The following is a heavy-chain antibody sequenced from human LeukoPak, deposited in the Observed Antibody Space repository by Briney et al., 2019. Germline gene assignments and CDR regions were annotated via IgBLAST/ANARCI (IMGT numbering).Heavy chain of an antibody. CDR1: GGSISSYY. D-gene: IGHD3-3*01. J-gene: IGHJ5*02. Sequence: SETLSLTCTVSGGSISSYYWSWIRQPPGKGLEWIGYIYYSGSTNYNPSLKSRVTISVDTSKNQFSLKLSSVTAADTAVYYCARGFGARSWFDPWGQGTLVTVSS. CDR3: ARGFGARSWFDP. CDR2: IYYSGST. V-gene: IGHV4-59*08.